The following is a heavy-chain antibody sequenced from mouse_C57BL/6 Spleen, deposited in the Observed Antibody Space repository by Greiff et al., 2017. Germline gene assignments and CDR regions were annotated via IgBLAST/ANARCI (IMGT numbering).Heavy chain of an antibody. D-gene: IGHD2-1*01. J-gene: IGHJ3*01. CDR1: GYTFTSYW. V-gene: IGHV1-50*01. CDR3: ARYGNYGFAY. Sequence: VQLQQPGAELVKPGASVKLSCKASGYTFTSYWMQWVKQRPGQGLEWIGEIDPSDSYPNYNQKFKGKATLTVDTSSSTAYMQLSSLTSEDSAVYYCARYGNYGFAYWGQGTLVTVSA. CDR2: IDPSDSYP.